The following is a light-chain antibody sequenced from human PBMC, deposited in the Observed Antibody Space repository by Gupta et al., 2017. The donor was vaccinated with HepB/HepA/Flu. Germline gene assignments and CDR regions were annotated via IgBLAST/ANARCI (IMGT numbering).Light chain of an antibody. J-gene: IGKJ4*01. CDR3: HQENTFPLT. CDR2: KAS. V-gene: IGKV1-5*03. CDR1: QKIDDW. Sequence: IQMTQSPSTLSASVGDSVTITCRASQKIDDWLAWYQHNGGKAPKLLIYKASNLGLGVPSRFSDSGSGTDFTLTISNLQTDNFATYYCHQENTFPLTFGGGTKVDIK.